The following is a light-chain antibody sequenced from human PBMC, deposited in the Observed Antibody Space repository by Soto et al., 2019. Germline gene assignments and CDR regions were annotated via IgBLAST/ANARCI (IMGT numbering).Light chain of an antibody. Sequence: EIVLTQSPATLSLSPGERATLSCRASQSVSSYLAWYQQKPGQAPRLLIYDTSKRATGIPARFSGSGSGTDVTLTISSLEPEDFAVYYCQQHTNWPRSFTFGPGTKVDIK. CDR1: QSVSSY. CDR3: QQHTNWPRSFT. CDR2: DTS. V-gene: IGKV3-11*01. J-gene: IGKJ3*01.